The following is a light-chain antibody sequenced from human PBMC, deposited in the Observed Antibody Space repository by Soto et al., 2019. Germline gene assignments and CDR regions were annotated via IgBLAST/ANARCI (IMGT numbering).Light chain of an antibody. CDR2: SAS. Sequence: EIVLTQSPGTLSLSPGERATLSCRASQSVSSTYLAWYQQKPGQAPRLLIYSASTRATDIPDRFSGSGSGTDFTLTISRLEREDFAVYYCQQYGRSPPFTFGGGTKVEIK. CDR3: QQYGRSPPFT. J-gene: IGKJ4*01. V-gene: IGKV3-20*01. CDR1: QSVSSTY.